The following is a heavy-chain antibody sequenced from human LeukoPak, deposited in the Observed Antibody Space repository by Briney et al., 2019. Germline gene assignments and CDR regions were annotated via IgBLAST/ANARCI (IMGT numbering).Heavy chain of an antibody. CDR3: ARDGGRGAAAV. Sequence: PSETLSLTCTVSGGSISGYYWSWIRQPPGKGLEWIGYIYYSGKSDYNPSLKSRVTISVDTSKNQFSLKLSSVTAADTAVYYCARDGGRGAAAVWGQGTLVTVSS. CDR2: IYYSGKS. D-gene: IGHD6-13*01. V-gene: IGHV4-59*12. J-gene: IGHJ4*02. CDR1: GGSISGYY.